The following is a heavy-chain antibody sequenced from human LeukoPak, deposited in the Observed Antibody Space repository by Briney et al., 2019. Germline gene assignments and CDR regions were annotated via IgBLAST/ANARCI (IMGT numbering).Heavy chain of an antibody. D-gene: IGHD6-6*01. J-gene: IGHJ5*02. Sequence: ASVKVSCKASGYTFTDYYMHWVRQAPGQGLEWMGWISPNSGGTNYAQKFQGRVTMTRDTSISTAYMELSRLISDDTAVYYCARSNIAVRRGDNWFDPWRQGTLVTVSS. CDR3: ARSNIAVRRGDNWFDP. CDR1: GYTFTDYY. CDR2: ISPNSGGT. V-gene: IGHV1-2*02.